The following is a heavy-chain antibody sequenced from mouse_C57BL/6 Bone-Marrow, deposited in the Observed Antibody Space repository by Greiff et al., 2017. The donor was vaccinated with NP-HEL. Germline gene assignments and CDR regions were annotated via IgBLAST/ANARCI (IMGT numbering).Heavy chain of an antibody. J-gene: IGHJ4*01. D-gene: IGHD4-1*01. Sequence: VQLQQSGAELVRPGASVKLSCTASGFNIKDDYMHWVKQRPEQGLEWIGWIDPENGDTAYASKFQGKATITADPSSNPAYLQLSSLTSEDTAVYYCTRLTGTRYYAMDYWGQGTSVTVSS. CDR3: TRLTGTRYYAMDY. CDR2: IDPENGDT. CDR1: GFNIKDDY. V-gene: IGHV14-4*01.